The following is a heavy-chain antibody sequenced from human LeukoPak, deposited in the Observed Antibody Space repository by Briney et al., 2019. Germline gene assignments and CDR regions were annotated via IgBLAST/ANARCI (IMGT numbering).Heavy chain of an antibody. J-gene: IGHJ4*02. Sequence: GGSLRLSCAASGFTFNRYAMSWVRQAPGKGLEWISGLSDDGGSTYYADSVKGRFAISRDNSKNTLYLQINSLRAEDTAVYYCAGKSPGWTLAFVYWGRGALVTVSS. D-gene: IGHD3/OR15-3a*01. CDR3: AGKSPGWTLAFVY. CDR1: GFTFNRYA. CDR2: LSDDGGST. V-gene: IGHV3-23*01.